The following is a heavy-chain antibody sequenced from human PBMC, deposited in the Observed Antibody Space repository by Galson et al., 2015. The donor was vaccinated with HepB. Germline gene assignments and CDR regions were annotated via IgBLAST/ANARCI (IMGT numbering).Heavy chain of an antibody. D-gene: IGHD2-21*01. J-gene: IGHJ4*02. V-gene: IGHV3-33*01. Sequence: SLRLSCAASGFTFSSYGMHWVRQAPGKGLEWVAVIWYDGSNKYYADSVKGRFTISRDNSKNTLYLQMNSLRAEDTAVYYCARDRQTGDDCFDYWGQGTLVTVSS. CDR3: ARDRQTGDDCFDY. CDR1: GFTFSSYG. CDR2: IWYDGSNK.